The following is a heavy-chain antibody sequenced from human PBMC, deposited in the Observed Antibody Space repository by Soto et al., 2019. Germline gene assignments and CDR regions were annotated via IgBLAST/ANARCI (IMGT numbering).Heavy chain of an antibody. J-gene: IGHJ6*02. Sequence: QVQLQQWGAGLLKPSETLSLTCAVYGGSFSGYYWSWIRQPPGKGLEWIGEINHSGSTNYNPSLTSRVTISVDTSKNQFSLKLSSVTAADTAVYYCARAKTLLGYCSGGSCYYNYYYYGMDVWGQGTTVTVSS. CDR1: GGSFSGYY. CDR3: ARAKTLLGYCSGGSCYYNYYYYGMDV. CDR2: INHSGST. V-gene: IGHV4-34*01. D-gene: IGHD2-15*01.